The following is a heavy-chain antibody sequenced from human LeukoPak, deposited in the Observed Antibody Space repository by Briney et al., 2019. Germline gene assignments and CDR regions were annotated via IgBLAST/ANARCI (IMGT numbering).Heavy chain of an antibody. CDR1: GDSVSSNTAA. CDR2: TYYRSKWYN. D-gene: IGHD6-13*01. Sequence: SQTLSLTCGISGDSVSSNTAAWNWSRQSPSRGLEWLGRTYYRSKWYNDYAPSVKSRIPINSDTSTNRFSLQLHSVPPEDTAVYYATRDDREQQLVRGGYYYYGMDVWGQGTTVTVSS. CDR3: TRDDREQQLVRGGYYYYGMDV. V-gene: IGHV6-1*01. J-gene: IGHJ6*02.